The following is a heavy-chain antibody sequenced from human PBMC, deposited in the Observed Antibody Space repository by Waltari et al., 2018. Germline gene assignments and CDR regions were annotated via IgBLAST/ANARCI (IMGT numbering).Heavy chain of an antibody. D-gene: IGHD3-22*01. CDR3: ARDTYYYDSSGYYSLYYFDY. J-gene: IGHJ4*02. CDR1: GYSISSGYY. V-gene: IGHV4-38-2*02. CDR2: IYHSGST. Sequence: QVQLQESGPGLVKPSETLSLTCAVSGYSISSGYYWGWIRQPPGKGLEWIGSIYHSGSTYYNPSLKSRVTISVDTSKNQFSLKLSSGTAADTAVYYCARDTYYYDSSGYYSLYYFDYWGQGTLVTVSS.